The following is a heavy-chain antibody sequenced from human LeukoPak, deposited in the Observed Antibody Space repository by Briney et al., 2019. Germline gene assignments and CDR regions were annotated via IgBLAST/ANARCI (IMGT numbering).Heavy chain of an antibody. CDR1: GYSFTSYW. Sequence: RGESLKISCKGSGYSFTSYWIGWVRQLPGKGLEWMGIIYPGDSDTRYSPSFQGQVTISADKSISTAYLQWSSLKASDTAMYYCARIPTATSDAFDIWGQGTMVTVSS. CDR2: IYPGDSDT. J-gene: IGHJ3*02. D-gene: IGHD2-21*02. V-gene: IGHV5-51*01. CDR3: ARIPTATSDAFDI.